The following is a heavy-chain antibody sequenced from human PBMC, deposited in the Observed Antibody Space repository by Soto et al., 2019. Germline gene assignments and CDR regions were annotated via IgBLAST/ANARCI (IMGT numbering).Heavy chain of an antibody. J-gene: IGHJ4*02. D-gene: IGHD6-13*01. CDR3: AKDADIGAAGYYFDY. V-gene: IGHV3-30*18. Sequence: PGGSLRLSCAASGFTFSSFGMHWVRQAPGKGVEWVAVISSGGSDKYYADSVKGRFTISRDNSRSTLYLQMNSLRAEDTAVYYCAKDADIGAAGYYFDYWGQGTLVTVSS. CDR2: ISSGGSDK. CDR1: GFTFSSFG.